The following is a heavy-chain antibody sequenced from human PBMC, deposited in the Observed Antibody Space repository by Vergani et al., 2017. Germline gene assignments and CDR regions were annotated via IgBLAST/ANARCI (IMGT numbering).Heavy chain of an antibody. CDR2: IWYDGSNK. V-gene: IGHV3-33*06. D-gene: IGHD1-26*01. Sequence: QVQLVESGGGVVQPGRSLRLSCAASGFTFSSYGMHWVRQAPGKGLEWVAVIWYDGSNKYYADSVKGRFTISRDNSKNTLYRQMNSLRAEDTAVYYCAKRRVSSGSYDIDYWGQGTLVTVSS. CDR3: AKRRVSSGSYDIDY. CDR1: GFTFSSYG. J-gene: IGHJ4*02.